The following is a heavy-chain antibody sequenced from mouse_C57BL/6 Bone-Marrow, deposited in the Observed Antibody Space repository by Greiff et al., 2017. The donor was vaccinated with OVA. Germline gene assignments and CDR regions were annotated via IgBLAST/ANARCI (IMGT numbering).Heavy chain of an antibody. J-gene: IGHJ2*01. V-gene: IGHV1-59*01. CDR1: GYTFTSYW. Sequence: QVQLQQPGAELLRPGTSVKLSCKASGYTFTSYWLHWVKQRLGLGLEWIGVIDPSDSYTNYNQKFKGKATLTVDTSSSTAYMQLSSLTSEDSAVYYCARYDVDYWGQGTTLTVSS. D-gene: IGHD2-3*01. CDR2: IDPSDSYT. CDR3: ARYDVDY.